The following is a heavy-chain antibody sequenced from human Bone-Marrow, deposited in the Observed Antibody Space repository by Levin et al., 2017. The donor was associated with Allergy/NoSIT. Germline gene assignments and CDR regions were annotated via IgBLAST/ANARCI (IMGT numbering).Heavy chain of an antibody. Sequence: MSSETLSLTCSVSVSGASFIDYFWAWLRQPPGKGLEWIGEVTHLGSVTYNPSLQSRVTISVDASRGQSSLKLNSVYAADTAVYYCAKLHVHTWGNFRAADYWGRGISVTVSS. CDR3: AKLHVHTWGNFRAADY. V-gene: IGHV4-34*01. D-gene: IGHD3-16*01. CDR1: VSGASFIDYF. CDR2: VTHLGSV. J-gene: IGHJ1*01.